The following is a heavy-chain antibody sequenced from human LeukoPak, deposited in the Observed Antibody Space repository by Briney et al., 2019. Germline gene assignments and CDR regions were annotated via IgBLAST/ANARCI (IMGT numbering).Heavy chain of an antibody. CDR3: AKRRRIQQLAFDI. D-gene: IGHD5-18*01. CDR1: GGSISSSNYY. J-gene: IGHJ3*02. V-gene: IGHV4-39*01. CDR2: IYYSGST. Sequence: SETLSLTCTVSGGSISSSNYYWGWIRQPPGKGLEWIGSIYYSGSTYYNPSLKSRVTISGDTSRNQFSLKLSSVTAADTAVYYCAKRRRIQQLAFDIWGQGTMVTVSS.